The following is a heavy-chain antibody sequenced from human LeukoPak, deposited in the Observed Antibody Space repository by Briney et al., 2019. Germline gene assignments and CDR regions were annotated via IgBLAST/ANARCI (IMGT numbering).Heavy chain of an antibody. CDR2: ISGSGGAP. CDR1: GFTFSSYW. D-gene: IGHD2-2*01. V-gene: IGHV3-23*01. J-gene: IGHJ4*02. Sequence: GGSLRLSCAASGFTFSSYWMSWVRQAPGKGLEWVSAISGSGGAPYYADSVKGRFTISRDNSKNTLYMQMNSLRAEDTAVYYCAKDYPRGDSSSSLPPDFWGQGTLVTVSS. CDR3: AKDYPRGDSSSSLPPDF.